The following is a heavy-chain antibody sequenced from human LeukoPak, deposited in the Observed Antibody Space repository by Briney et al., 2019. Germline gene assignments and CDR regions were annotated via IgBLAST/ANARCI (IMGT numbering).Heavy chain of an antibody. J-gene: IGHJ4*02. Sequence: GASVKVSCKASGYTFTGYYMHWVRQAPGQGLEWMGWINPNSGGTNYAQKFQGRITMTRDTFISTAYMELSRLRSDDTAVYYCATDRGATHAADYWGQGTLVTVSS. CDR2: INPNSGGT. CDR3: ATDRGATHAADY. D-gene: IGHD3-10*01. CDR1: GYTFTGYY. V-gene: IGHV1-2*02.